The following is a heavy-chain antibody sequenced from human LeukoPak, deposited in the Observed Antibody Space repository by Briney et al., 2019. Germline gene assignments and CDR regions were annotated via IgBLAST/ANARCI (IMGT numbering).Heavy chain of an antibody. Sequence: SETLSLTCTVSGGSISSYYWSWIRQPPGKGLEWIGYIYYSGSTNYNPSLKSRVTISVDTSKNQFSLKLSSVTAADTAVYYCASLAPYDFWSGHNWFDPWGQGTLVTVSS. D-gene: IGHD3-3*01. CDR1: GGSISSYY. V-gene: IGHV4-59*01. CDR2: IYYSGST. J-gene: IGHJ5*02. CDR3: ASLAPYDFWSGHNWFDP.